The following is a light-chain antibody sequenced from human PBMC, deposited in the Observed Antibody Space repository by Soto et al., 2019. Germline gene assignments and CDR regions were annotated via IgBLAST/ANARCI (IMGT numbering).Light chain of an antibody. CDR1: SGRIASNY. V-gene: IGLV6-57*04. CDR2: EDN. J-gene: IGLJ2*01. Sequence: NFMLTQPHSVSESPGKTVSISCTRSSGRIASNYVQWYQQRPGSAPTTVIYEDNQRPSGVPDRFSGSTDGSSNSASLTISGLQTEDEADYYCQSYDSSTVVFGGATKLTVL. CDR3: QSYDSSTVV.